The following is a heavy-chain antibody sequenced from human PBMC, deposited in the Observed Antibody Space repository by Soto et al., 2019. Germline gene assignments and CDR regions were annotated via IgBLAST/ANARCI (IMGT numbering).Heavy chain of an antibody. CDR2: ISAYNGNT. D-gene: IGHD6-19*01. CDR1: GYTFTSYG. CDR3: ARDVAVAGIVYYYYGMDV. J-gene: IGHJ6*02. Sequence: GASVKVSCKASGYTFTSYGISWVRQAPGQGLEWMGWISAYNGNTNYAQKLQGRVTMTTDTSTSTAYMELRSLRSDDTAVYYCARDVAVAGIVYYYYGMDVWGHGTTVTVSS. V-gene: IGHV1-18*01.